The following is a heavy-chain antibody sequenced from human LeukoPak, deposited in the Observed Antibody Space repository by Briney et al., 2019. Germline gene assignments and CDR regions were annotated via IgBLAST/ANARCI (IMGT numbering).Heavy chain of an antibody. CDR1: GGAFSSYA. CDR2: IIPIFGTA. Sequence: SVKVSCKASGGAFSSYAISWVRQAPGQGLEWMGGIIPIFGTANCAQKFQGRVTITADESTSTAYMELSSLRSEDTAVYYCASPTPRVVVVPAALDYWGQGTLVTVSS. J-gene: IGHJ4*02. D-gene: IGHD2-2*01. CDR3: ASPTPRVVVVPAALDY. V-gene: IGHV1-69*13.